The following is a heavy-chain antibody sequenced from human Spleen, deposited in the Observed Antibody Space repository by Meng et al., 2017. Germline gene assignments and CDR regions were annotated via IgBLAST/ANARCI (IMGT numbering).Heavy chain of an antibody. D-gene: IGHD1-1*01. J-gene: IGHJ4*02. CDR3: ARYRGGTMFDD. Sequence: QVQRQQWGAGLWKPSETLSLTCAVSGDSIINHNWWAWVRQPPGKGLEWIGEIPHRGSSAYNPSLKSRVGMSIDKSKNQFSLKLTSVTATDTAVYYCARYRGGTMFDDWGQGALVTVSS. V-gene: IGHV4-4*02. CDR2: IPHRGSS. CDR1: GDSIINHNW.